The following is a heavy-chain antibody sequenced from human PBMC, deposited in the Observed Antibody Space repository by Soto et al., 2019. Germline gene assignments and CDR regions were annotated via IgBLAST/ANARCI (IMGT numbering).Heavy chain of an antibody. CDR1: GYTFTSYG. CDR2: ISAYKGNT. Sequence: GASVKVSCKASGYTFTSYGISWVRQAPGQGLEWMGWISAYKGNTNYAQKLQGRVTMTTDTSTSTAYMELRSLRSDGTAVYYCARTVGATTAVWFDPWGQGTLVTVSS. CDR3: ARTVGATTAVWFDP. D-gene: IGHD1-26*01. V-gene: IGHV1-18*01. J-gene: IGHJ5*02.